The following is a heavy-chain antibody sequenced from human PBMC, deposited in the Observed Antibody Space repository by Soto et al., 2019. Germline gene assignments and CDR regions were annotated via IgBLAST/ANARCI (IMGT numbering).Heavy chain of an antibody. CDR1: GGTFSSYT. Sequence: GASVKVSCKASGGTFSSYTISWVRQAPGQGLEWMGRIIPILGIANYAQKFQGRVTITADKSTSTAYMELSSLRAEDTAVYYCARGGASHNSGYYYFGLWGQGTLVTVSS. V-gene: IGHV1-69*02. D-gene: IGHD3-22*01. J-gene: IGHJ4*02. CDR2: IIPILGIA. CDR3: ARGGASHNSGYYYFGL.